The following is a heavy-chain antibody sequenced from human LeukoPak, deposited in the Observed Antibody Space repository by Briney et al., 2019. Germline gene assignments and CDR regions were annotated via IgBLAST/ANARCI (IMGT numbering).Heavy chain of an antibody. CDR3: AKTQSIYGQAYYYYGMDV. D-gene: IGHD3-3*01. CDR2: ISGSGGST. V-gene: IGHV3-23*01. CDR1: GFTFSSYW. J-gene: IGHJ6*02. Sequence: GGSLRLSCAASGFTFSSYWMSWVRQAPGKGLEWVSAISGSGGSTYYADSVKGRFTISRDNSKNTLYLQMNNLRAEDTAVYYCAKTQSIYGQAYYYYGMDVWGQGTTVTVSS.